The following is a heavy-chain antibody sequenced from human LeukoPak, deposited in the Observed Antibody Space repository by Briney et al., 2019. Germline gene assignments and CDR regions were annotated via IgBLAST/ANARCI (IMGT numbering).Heavy chain of an antibody. CDR3: ARAVDFWSGYRQPNWFDP. Sequence: GGSLRLSCAASGFTFSSYAMSWVRQAPGKGLEWVSAMSGSAGSTYYADSVKGRFTISRDNSKNTLYLQMNSLRAEDTAVYYCARAVDFWSGYRQPNWFDPWGQGTLVTVSS. V-gene: IGHV3-23*01. J-gene: IGHJ5*02. CDR1: GFTFSSYA. CDR2: MSGSAGST. D-gene: IGHD3-3*01.